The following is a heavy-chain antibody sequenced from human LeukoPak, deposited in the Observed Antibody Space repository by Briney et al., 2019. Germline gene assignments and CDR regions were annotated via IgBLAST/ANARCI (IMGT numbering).Heavy chain of an antibody. J-gene: IGHJ5*02. Sequence: ASVKVSCKASGYTFTSYDINWVRQATGQGLEWMGWMNPNSGNTGYAQKFQGRVTITRNTSIRTAYMELRSLRSEDTAVYYCARGTSAYCSGGSCYPYNWFDPWGQGTLVTVSS. CDR3: ARGTSAYCSGGSCYPYNWFDP. D-gene: IGHD2-15*01. V-gene: IGHV1-8*01. CDR1: GYTFTSYD. CDR2: MNPNSGNT.